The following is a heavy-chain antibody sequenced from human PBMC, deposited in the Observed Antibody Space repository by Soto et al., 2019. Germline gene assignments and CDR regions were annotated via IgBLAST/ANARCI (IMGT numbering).Heavy chain of an antibody. CDR1: GGTFSSYA. V-gene: IGHV1-69*06. CDR3: ATEPHSSGYSFSDY. Sequence: SVKVSCKASGGTFSSYAISWVRQAPGQGLEWMGGIIPIFGTANYAQKFQGRVTITADKSTSTAYMELSSLRSEDTAVYYCATEPHSSGYSFSDYWGQGTLVTVSS. CDR2: IIPIFGTA. D-gene: IGHD3-22*01. J-gene: IGHJ4*02.